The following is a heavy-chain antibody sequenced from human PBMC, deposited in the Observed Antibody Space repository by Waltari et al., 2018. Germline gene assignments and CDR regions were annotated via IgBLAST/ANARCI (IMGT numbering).Heavy chain of an antibody. V-gene: IGHV4-61*02. J-gene: IGHJ4*02. CDR3: ARAGRYSSSWYVDY. CDR2: IYTSGST. D-gene: IGHD6-13*01. CDR1: GGSISSGRYY. Sequence: QVQLQESGPGLVKPSQTLSLTCTVSGGSISSGRYYWSWIRQPAGKGLEWIGRIYTSGSTNYNPSLKSRVTISVDTSKNQFSLKLSFVTAADTAVYYCARAGRYSSSWYVDYWGQGTLVTVSS.